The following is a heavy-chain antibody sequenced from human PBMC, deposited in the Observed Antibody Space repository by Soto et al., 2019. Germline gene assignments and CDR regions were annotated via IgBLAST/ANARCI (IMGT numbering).Heavy chain of an antibody. V-gene: IGHV3-64*01. CDR3: ARQWLDSYYFDS. D-gene: IGHD6-19*01. CDR1: GFTFTSYA. CDR2: ISSNGGST. J-gene: IGHJ4*02. Sequence: EVQLVESGGGLVQPGGSLRLSCAASGFTFTSYAMHWVRQAPGKGLEYVSAISSNGGSTYYANFVKGRFTISRDNSQNTLYLQRGSLRAEDMAVYYGARQWLDSYYFDSWGQGTLVTVSS.